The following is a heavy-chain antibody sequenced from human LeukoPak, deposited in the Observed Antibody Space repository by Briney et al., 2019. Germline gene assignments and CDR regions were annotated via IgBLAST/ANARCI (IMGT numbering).Heavy chain of an antibody. V-gene: IGHV4-59*05. CDR1: GGSISSYY. CDR3: ARQYYYYYMDV. CDR2: IYYSGST. J-gene: IGHJ6*03. Sequence: PSETLSLTCTVSGGSISSYYWSWIRQPPGKGLEWIGSIYYSGSTYYNPSLKSRVTISVDTSKNQFTLKLSSVTAADTAVYYCARQYYYYYMDVWGKGTTVTVSS.